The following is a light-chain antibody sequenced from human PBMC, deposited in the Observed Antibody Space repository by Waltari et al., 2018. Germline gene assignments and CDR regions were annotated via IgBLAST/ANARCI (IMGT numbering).Light chain of an antibody. J-gene: IGLJ2*01. CDR2: QDR. CDR1: KLGITY. V-gene: IGLV3-1*01. Sequence: SYELTQPPSVSVSPGQTARITCPGTKLGITYTSWYQRKPGQSPLLVIYQDRKRPSGIPERFSGSSSADMAALTISDTQPADEADYFCQTWDSNTDVFFGGGTTLTVI. CDR3: QTWDSNTDVF.